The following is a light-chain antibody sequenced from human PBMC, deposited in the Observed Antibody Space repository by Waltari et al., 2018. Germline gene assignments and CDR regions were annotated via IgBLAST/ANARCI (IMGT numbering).Light chain of an antibody. CDR2: SND. J-gene: IGLJ2*01. V-gene: IGLV1-44*01. CDR1: ISNVGGNA. Sequence: QSVVTQPPSVSGTPGQRVTISCSGSISNVGGNAVTWYQHLPGMAPKLLIFSNDQRPSGVPDRFSGSKSGTSASLAISGLQSEDEADYYCGTYDDNLGGHLVGGGTKLTVL. CDR3: GTYDDNLGGHL.